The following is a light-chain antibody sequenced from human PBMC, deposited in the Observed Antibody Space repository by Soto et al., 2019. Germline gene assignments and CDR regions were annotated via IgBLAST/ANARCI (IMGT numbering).Light chain of an antibody. V-gene: IGKV2-28*01. CDR3: MQTLKTPWT. CDR1: QSLLRSNGSNY. Sequence: IPSPPSPPAPPGVPGSTSCRPGQSLLRSNGSNYLGWYQQKPGQSPKLLIYLGSSRASGVPDRFSGSGSGTDFALKISRLEAEDVGVYYCMQTLKTPWTFGQGTKVDIK. CDR2: LGS. J-gene: IGKJ1*01.